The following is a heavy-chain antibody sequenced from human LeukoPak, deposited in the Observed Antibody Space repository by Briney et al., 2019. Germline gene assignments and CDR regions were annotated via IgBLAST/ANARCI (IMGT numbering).Heavy chain of an antibody. CDR1: GFTFTGYY. CDR3: ARDLFWTGYYYFDF. D-gene: IGHD3/OR15-3a*01. J-gene: IGHJ4*02. Sequence: GASVKVSCKTSGFTFTGYYFHWMRQAPGQGLEWMGLIDANSGGTEYAQKFQGRVTMTRDTSLSTAYMEVTSLTSDDTAVYYCARDLFWTGYYYFDFWGQGTLVTVSS. CDR2: IDANSGGT. V-gene: IGHV1-2*02.